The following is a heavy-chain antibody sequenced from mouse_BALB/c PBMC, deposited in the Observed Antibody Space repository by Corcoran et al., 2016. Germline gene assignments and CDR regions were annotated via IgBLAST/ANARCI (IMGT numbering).Heavy chain of an antibody. J-gene: IGHJ3*01. D-gene: IGHD2-4*01. CDR1: GLDFSRYW. Sequence: VNLLESGGGLVQPGGSLKLSCAASGLDFSRYWMIWVRQAPGKGLEWIGEINPKSSTIKYTPSLKDKFIISRDNAKNTRYLQMSKVRSEDTALYYCARLGDYGWSAYWGQGTLVTVSA. CDR2: INPKSSTI. V-gene: IGHV4-1*02. CDR3: ARLGDYGWSAY.